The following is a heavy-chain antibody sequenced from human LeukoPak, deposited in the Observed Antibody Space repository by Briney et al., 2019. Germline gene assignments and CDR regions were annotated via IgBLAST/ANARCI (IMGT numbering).Heavy chain of an antibody. Sequence: GGSLRLSCAASGFTFSDYYMSWIRQAPGKGLVWVSRINSDGSSTSYADSVKGRFTISRDNAKNTLYLQMNSLRAEDTAVYYCARGLYYYDSSGYSDFDYWGQGTLVTVSS. D-gene: IGHD3-22*01. V-gene: IGHV3-74*01. CDR2: INSDGSST. CDR3: ARGLYYYDSSGYSDFDY. J-gene: IGHJ4*02. CDR1: GFTFSDYY.